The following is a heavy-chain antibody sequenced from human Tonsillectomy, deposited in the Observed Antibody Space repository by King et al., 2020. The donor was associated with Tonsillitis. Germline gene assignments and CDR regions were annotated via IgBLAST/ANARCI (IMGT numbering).Heavy chain of an antibody. V-gene: IGHV3-30*04. J-gene: IGHJ5*02. Sequence: LVESGGGVVQPGRSLRLSCAASGFTFSNYTIHWVRQAPGKGLEWVAVISYDGTNKYYADSVKGRFTISRDNSKNTLYLQMNGLRAEDTAVYYCARDFADGAYDFFYPWGQGTLVTVSS. CDR3: ARDFADGAYDFFYP. CDR1: GFTFSNYT. CDR2: ISYDGTNK. D-gene: IGHD5-12*01.